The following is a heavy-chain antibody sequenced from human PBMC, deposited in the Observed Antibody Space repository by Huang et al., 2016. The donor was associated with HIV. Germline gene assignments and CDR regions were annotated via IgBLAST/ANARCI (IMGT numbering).Heavy chain of an antibody. Sequence: QVHLVQSGAEVKKPGASVKVACKASGYTFTNYDINWVRQAPGRGLEWRGWINPHTGNTGVAQSFQGRVNMTRKTSITTAYMELTSLTSEDTAVYYCARSAYGDLDYWGLGTLVIVSS. V-gene: IGHV1-8*02. CDR2: INPHTGNT. CDR1: GYTFTNYD. D-gene: IGHD4-17*01. J-gene: IGHJ4*02. CDR3: ARSAYGDLDY.